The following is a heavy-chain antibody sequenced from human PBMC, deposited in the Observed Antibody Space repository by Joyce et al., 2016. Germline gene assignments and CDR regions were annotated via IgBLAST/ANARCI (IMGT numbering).Heavy chain of an antibody. CDR2: IKSGTTYK. J-gene: IGHJ4*02. V-gene: IGHV3-21*01. CDR1: GFPFSNYN. Sequence: EVHLVESGGGLVKPGGSLRLSCAASGFPFSNYNMNWVRQATGKGLEWVSAIKSGTTYKYYADSVQGRFTISRDNAKNSLYLQMNSLRAEDTAVYYCARDLGYFDYWGQGTLVTVSS. CDR3: ARDLGYFDY.